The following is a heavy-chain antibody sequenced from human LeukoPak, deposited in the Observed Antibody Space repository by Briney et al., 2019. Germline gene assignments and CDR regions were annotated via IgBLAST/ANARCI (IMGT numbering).Heavy chain of an antibody. CDR1: GYTFTGYY. V-gene: IGHV1-2*02. D-gene: IGHD3-22*01. J-gene: IGHJ5*02. CDR3: ARDTQDYYDSSGYYH. Sequence: ASVKVSCKASGYTFTGYYMHWVRQAPGQGLEWMGWINPNSGGTNYAQKFQGRVTMTRDTSISTAYMELSRLRSDDTAVYYCARDTQDYYDSSGYYHWGQGTLVTVSS. CDR2: INPNSGGT.